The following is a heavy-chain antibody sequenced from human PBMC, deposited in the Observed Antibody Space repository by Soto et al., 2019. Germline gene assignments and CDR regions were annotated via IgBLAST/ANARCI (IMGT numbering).Heavy chain of an antibody. D-gene: IGHD3-10*02. V-gene: IGHV3-21*01. CDR1: GFTFSSYS. CDR2: ISSSSSYI. J-gene: IGHJ4*02. CDR3: ATPAEMFPADPYYFDY. Sequence: GGSLRLSCAASGFTFSSYSMNWVRQAPGKGLEWVSSISSSSSYIYYADSVKGRLTISRDNAKNSLYLQMNSLRAEDTAVYYCATPAEMFPADPYYFDYWGQGTLVTVSS.